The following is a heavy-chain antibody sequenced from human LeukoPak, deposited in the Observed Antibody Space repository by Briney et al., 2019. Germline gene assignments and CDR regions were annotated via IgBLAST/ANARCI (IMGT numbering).Heavy chain of an antibody. V-gene: IGHV3-74*01. CDR2: INSDGSNT. CDR3: ARTDDYGDY. Sequence: GGSLRLSCAASGFAFSSHWMHWVRQVPGKGLVWVPRINSDGSNTIYADSVKGRFTISRGNAKNSLYLQMNSLRAEDTAVYYCARTDDYGDYWGQGTLVTVSS. J-gene: IGHJ4*02. CDR1: GFAFSSHW. D-gene: IGHD4-17*01.